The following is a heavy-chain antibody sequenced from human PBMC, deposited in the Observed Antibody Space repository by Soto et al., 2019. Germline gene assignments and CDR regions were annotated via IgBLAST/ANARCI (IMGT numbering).Heavy chain of an antibody. J-gene: IGHJ2*01. CDR1: GFTFRSYA. CDR2: ISGSGIST. V-gene: IGHV3-23*01. Sequence: PGGSLRLSCAASGFTFRSYAMSWVRQAPGKGLEWVSGISGSGISTHYADSVKGRFTVSRDNSKNTLYLQMNSLRAEDTAVYNCAKEPVGPDWYFDLWGRGTLVPSPQ. CDR3: AKEPVGPDWYFDL.